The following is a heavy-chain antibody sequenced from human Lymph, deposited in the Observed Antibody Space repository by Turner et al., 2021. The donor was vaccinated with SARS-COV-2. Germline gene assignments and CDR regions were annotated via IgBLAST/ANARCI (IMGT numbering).Heavy chain of an antibody. J-gene: IGHJ4*02. Sequence: QVQRWGSVGGLGRPGACLLLTPSPSGFTFSSYLLHWVRQATGKRLGWVAVISYDGSNKYYADAVKGRFTISRDNSKNTLYLQMNSLGAEDTAVYDCARVLWLRGMFDDWGQGTLVTVSS. D-gene: IGHD3-22*01. CDR3: ARVLWLRGMFDD. CDR2: ISYDGSNK. V-gene: IGHV3-30-3*01. CDR1: GFTFSSYL.